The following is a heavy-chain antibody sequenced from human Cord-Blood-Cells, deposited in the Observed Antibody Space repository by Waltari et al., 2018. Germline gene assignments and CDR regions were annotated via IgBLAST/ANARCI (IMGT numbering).Heavy chain of an antibody. CDR3: ATDRERYSYGYPYYFDY. D-gene: IGHD5-18*01. J-gene: IGHJ4*02. CDR1: GYTLTELY. V-gene: IGHV1-24*01. CDR2: FDPEDGET. Sequence: QVQLVQSGAEVKKPGASVKVSCKVSGYTLTELYNAWVPQAPGKGLEWMGGFDPEDGETIYAQKFQGRVTMTEDTSTDTAYMELSSLRSEDTAVYYCATDRERYSYGYPYYFDYWGQGTLVTVSS.